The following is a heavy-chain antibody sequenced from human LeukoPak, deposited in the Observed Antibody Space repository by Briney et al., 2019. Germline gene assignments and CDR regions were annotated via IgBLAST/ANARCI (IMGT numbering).Heavy chain of an antibody. D-gene: IGHD1-14*01. CDR1: GGSISSSSYY. CDR2: IYYSGST. V-gene: IGHV4-61*01. J-gene: IGHJ6*03. CDR3: ARTGYYYYYMDV. Sequence: PSETLSLTCTVSGGSISSSSYYWSWIRQPPGKGLEWIGYIYYSGSTNYNPSLKSRVTISVDTSKNQFSLKLSSVTAADTAVYYCARTGYYYYYMDVWGKGTTVTVSS.